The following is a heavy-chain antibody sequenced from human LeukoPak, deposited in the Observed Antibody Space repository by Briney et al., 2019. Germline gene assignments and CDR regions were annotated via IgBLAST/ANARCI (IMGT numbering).Heavy chain of an antibody. CDR2: IYHSGST. CDR1: GGSISSGGYS. CDR3: ARGGRRSYYDSSGHNWFDP. V-gene: IGHV4-30-2*01. J-gene: IGHJ5*02. D-gene: IGHD3-22*01. Sequence: SQTLSLTCAVSGGSISSGGYSWSWIRQPPGKGLEWIGYIYHSGSTYYNPSLKSRVTISVDRSKNQFSLKLSSVTAADTAVYYCARGGRRSYYDSSGHNWFDPWGQGTLVTVSS.